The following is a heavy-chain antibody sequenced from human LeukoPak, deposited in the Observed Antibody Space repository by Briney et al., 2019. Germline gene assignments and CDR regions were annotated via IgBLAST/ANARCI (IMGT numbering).Heavy chain of an antibody. V-gene: IGHV3-33*01. CDR2: IWYDGSNK. CDR1: GFTFSSYG. CDR3: ARESMVRGSYYFDY. Sequence: QPGGSLRLSCAASGFTFSSYGMHWVRQAPGKGLEWVAVIWYDGSNKYYADSVKGRFTISRDNSKNTLYLQMNSLRAEDTAVYYCARESMVRGSYYFDYWGQGTLATVSS. D-gene: IGHD3-10*01. J-gene: IGHJ4*02.